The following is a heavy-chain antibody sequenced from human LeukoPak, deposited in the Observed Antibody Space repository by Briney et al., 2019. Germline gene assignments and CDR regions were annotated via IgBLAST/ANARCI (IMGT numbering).Heavy chain of an antibody. J-gene: IGHJ3*02. Sequence: ASVKVSCKASGYTFTSYGISWVRQAPGQGLEWMGWISAYNGNTNYAQKLQGRVTMTTDTSTSTAYMELRGLRSDDTAVYYCARDPPSGSYLDIWGQGTMVTVSS. CDR2: ISAYNGNT. CDR3: ARDPPSGSYLDI. V-gene: IGHV1-18*01. CDR1: GYTFTSYG.